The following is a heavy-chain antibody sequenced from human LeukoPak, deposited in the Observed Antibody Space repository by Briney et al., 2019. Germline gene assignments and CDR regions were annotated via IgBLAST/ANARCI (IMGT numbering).Heavy chain of an antibody. V-gene: IGHV3-30*04. CDR1: GFTFSSYA. CDR3: ARDLRYGGSFDY. J-gene: IGHJ4*02. Sequence: GGSLRLSCAASGFTFSSYAMHWVRQAPGKGLEWVAVISYDGSNKYYADSVKGRFTISRDNSKNMLYLQMNSLRAEDTAVYYCARDLRYGGSFDYWGQGTLVTVSS. CDR2: ISYDGSNK. D-gene: IGHD4-23*01.